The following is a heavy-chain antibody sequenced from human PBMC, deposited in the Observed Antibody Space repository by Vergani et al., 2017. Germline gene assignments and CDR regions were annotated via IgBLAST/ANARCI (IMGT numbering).Heavy chain of an antibody. CDR3: ARDGSSYWNNWFDP. CDR1: GGSISSSSYY. D-gene: IGHD6-6*01. V-gene: IGHV4-39*07. Sequence: QLQLQESGPGLVKPSETLSLTCTVSGGSISSSSYYWGWIRQPPGKGLEWIGSIYYSGNTYYNPSLKSRVTISVDTSKNQFSLKLSSVTAADTAVYYCARDGSSYWNNWFDPWGQGTLVTVSS. CDR2: IYYSGNT. J-gene: IGHJ5*02.